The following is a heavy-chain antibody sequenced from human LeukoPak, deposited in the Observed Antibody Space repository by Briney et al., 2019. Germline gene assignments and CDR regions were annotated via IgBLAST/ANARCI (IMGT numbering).Heavy chain of an antibody. CDR2: ISSSSSYI. CDR3: ARPGYSYGLDY. Sequence: GGSLRLSCAASGFTFSTYWMHWVRQAPGKGLEWVSSISSSSSYIYYADSVKGRFTISRDNAKNSLYLQMNSLRAEDTAVYYCARPGYSYGLDYWGQGTLVTVSS. CDR1: GFTFSTYW. V-gene: IGHV3-21*01. J-gene: IGHJ4*02. D-gene: IGHD5-18*01.